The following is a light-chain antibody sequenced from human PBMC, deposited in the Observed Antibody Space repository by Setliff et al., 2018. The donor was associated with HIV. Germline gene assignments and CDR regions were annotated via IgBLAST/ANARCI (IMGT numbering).Light chain of an antibody. Sequence: QSVLTQPASVSGSPGQSITISCTGTSSDVGSYNLVSWYQQHPGKAPKLMIYEVSKRPSGVSNRFSGSKSGNTASLTISGLQAEDEADYYCCSYAGSRIFYVFGTGTKVPS. CDR2: EVS. J-gene: IGLJ1*01. V-gene: IGLV2-23*02. CDR3: CSYAGSRIFYV. CDR1: SSDVGSYNL.